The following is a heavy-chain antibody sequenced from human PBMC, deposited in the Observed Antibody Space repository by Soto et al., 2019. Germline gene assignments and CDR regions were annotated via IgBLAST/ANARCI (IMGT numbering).Heavy chain of an antibody. CDR1: GGTFVSSA. V-gene: IGHV1-69*01. CDR2: IIPILGTT. CDR3: AKKNPHGDSNKAWLDP. J-gene: IGHJ5*02. Sequence: QVQLLQSGPELREPGSSVRVSCTPSGGTFVSSAFAWVRQAPGGKIEWMGGIIPILGTTKYSEKFLGRLTLRADDSSRTAYLELNSLTFDDTVVYFCAKKNPHGDSNKAWLDPWGPGTLVTVST. D-gene: IGHD2-8*01.